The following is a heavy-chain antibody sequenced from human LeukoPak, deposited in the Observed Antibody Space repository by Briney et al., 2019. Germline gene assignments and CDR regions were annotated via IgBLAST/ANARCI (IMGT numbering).Heavy chain of an antibody. CDR2: IYTSGST. V-gene: IGHV4-4*07. J-gene: IGHJ3*02. D-gene: IGHD3-22*01. CDR1: SGSNSSYY. CDR3: ARDGYYDSSGYFLSPDAFDI. Sequence: SETLSLTCTVSSGSNSSYYWSWIRQPAGKGLEWIGRIYTSGSTNCNPSLKSRVTMSVDTSKNQFSLKLSSVTAADTAVYYCARDGYYDSSGYFLSPDAFDIWGQGTMVTVSS.